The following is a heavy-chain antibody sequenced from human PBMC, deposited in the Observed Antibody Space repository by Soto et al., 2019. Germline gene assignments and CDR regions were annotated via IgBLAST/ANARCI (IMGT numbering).Heavy chain of an antibody. D-gene: IGHD2-2*01. CDR1: GGSISSGGYS. J-gene: IGHJ6*02. V-gene: IGHV4-30-2*01. CDR3: ASISTSYYYGMDV. Sequence: QLQLQESGSGLVKPSQTLSLTCAVSGGSISSGGYSWSWIRQPPGKGLEWIGYIYHSGSTYYNPSXXXRXXISVDRSKNQFSLKLSSVTAADTAVYYCASISTSYYYGMDVWGQGTTVTVSS. CDR2: IYHSGST.